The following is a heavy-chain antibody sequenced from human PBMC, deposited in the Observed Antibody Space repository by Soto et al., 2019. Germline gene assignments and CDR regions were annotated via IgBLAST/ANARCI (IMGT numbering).Heavy chain of an antibody. CDR2: INHSGST. D-gene: IGHD3-10*01. J-gene: IGHJ6*03. Sequence: PSETLSLTCAVYGGSFSGYYWSWIRQPPGKGLEWIGEINHSGSTNYNPSLKSRVTISVDTSKNQFSLKLSSLTAADTAVYYCARGSANANYSGVLVRRYYYYYMDVWGKVTTVTVS. CDR3: ARGSANANYSGVLVRRYYYYYMDV. CDR1: GGSFSGYY. V-gene: IGHV4-34*01.